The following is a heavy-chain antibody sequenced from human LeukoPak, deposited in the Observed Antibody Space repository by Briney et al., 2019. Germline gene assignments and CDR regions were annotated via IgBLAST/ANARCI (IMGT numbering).Heavy chain of an antibody. CDR2: INWNGGST. J-gene: IGHJ6*02. Sequence: GGSLRLSCAASGFTFDDYGMSWVRQAPGKGLEWVSGINWNGGSTGYADSVKGRFTISRDNAKNSLYLQMNSLRAEDTALYYCARALGGFGELLSYYYYGMDVWGQGTTVTVSS. CDR3: ARALGGFGELLSYYYYGMDV. D-gene: IGHD3-10*01. V-gene: IGHV3-20*04. CDR1: GFTFDDYG.